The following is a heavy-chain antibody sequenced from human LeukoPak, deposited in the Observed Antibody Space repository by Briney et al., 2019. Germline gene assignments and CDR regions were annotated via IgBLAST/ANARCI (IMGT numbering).Heavy chain of an antibody. J-gene: IGHJ4*02. CDR1: GFTFSSYA. D-gene: IGHD3-16*02. Sequence: GGSLRLSCAASGFTFSSYAMHWVRQAPGKGLEWVAVISYDGSNKYYADSVKGRFTISRDNSKNTLYLQMNSLRAEDTAVYYCAGGPYDYVWGSYRHWGQGTLVTVSS. CDR2: ISYDGSNK. CDR3: AGGPYDYVWGSYRH. V-gene: IGHV3-30-3*01.